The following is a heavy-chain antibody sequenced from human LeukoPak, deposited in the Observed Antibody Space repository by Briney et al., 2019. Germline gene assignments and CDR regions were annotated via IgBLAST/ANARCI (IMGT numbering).Heavy chain of an antibody. Sequence: PSETLSFTWTVAGGSISSSLYYWGWIRQPPGKGLEWIGNIYSSGSSHYNPSFNSRVLIFVDTSKTQFSLILSSVTASDTAIYYCARLSGPAAKLYSFDYWGQGTVVAVSS. CDR1: GGSISSSLYY. D-gene: IGHD6-25*01. J-gene: IGHJ4*02. CDR3: ARLSGPAAKLYSFDY. CDR2: IYSSGSS. V-gene: IGHV4-39*01.